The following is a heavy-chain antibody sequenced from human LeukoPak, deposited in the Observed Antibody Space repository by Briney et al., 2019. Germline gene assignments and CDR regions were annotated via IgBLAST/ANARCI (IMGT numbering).Heavy chain of an antibody. CDR2: INPNSGGT. D-gene: IGHD3-10*01. Sequence: ASVKVSCKASGYTFTGYYLHWVRQAPGQGLEWMGRINPNSGGTNYAQKFQGRVTMTRDTSISTAYMELSRLRSDDTAVYFCARIDSYYYGSESRSPDYWGQGTLVTVSS. CDR3: ARIDSYYYGSESRSPDY. CDR1: GYTFTGYY. V-gene: IGHV1-2*06. J-gene: IGHJ4*02.